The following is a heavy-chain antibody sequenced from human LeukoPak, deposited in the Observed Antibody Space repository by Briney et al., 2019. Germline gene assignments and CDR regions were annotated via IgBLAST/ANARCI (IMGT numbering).Heavy chain of an antibody. Sequence: GGSLRLSCAASGFTFSSYSMNWVRQAPGKGLEWVSSISSSSSYIYYADSVKGRFTISRDNAKNSLNLQMNSLRAEDTAVYYCARAGVGATHGPFDYWGQGTLVTVSS. CDR1: GFTFSSYS. D-gene: IGHD1-26*01. V-gene: IGHV3-21*01. CDR3: ARAGVGATHGPFDY. CDR2: ISSSSSYI. J-gene: IGHJ4*02.